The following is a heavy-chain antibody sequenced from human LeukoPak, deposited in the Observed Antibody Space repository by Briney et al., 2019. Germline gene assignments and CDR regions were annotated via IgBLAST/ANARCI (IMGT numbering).Heavy chain of an antibody. CDR2: ISWNGGSA. Sequence: GGSLRLSCIASGTTLDDYGMTWVRQAPGKGLEWVSGISWNGGSAGYAGSVKGRFTVSRDKAKNTLYLEMNSLRVEDTAAYFCARGSAAMINWGQGTPVTVSS. D-gene: IGHD3-16*01. V-gene: IGHV3-20*04. CDR3: ARGSAAMIN. J-gene: IGHJ4*02. CDR1: GTTLDDYG.